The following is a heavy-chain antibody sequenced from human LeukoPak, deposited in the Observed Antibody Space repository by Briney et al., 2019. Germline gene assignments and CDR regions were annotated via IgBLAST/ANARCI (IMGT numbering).Heavy chain of an antibody. J-gene: IGHJ4*02. CDR1: GYTFTSYG. CDR3: ASGIPRGYSYGPRLDY. V-gene: IGHV1-2*02. D-gene: IGHD5-18*01. CDR2: INPNSGGT. Sequence: ASVKVSCKASGYTFTSYGISWVRQAPGQGLEWMGWINPNSGGTNYAQKFQGRVTMTRDTSISTAYMELSRLRSDDTAVYYCASGIPRGYSYGPRLDYWGQGTLVTVSS.